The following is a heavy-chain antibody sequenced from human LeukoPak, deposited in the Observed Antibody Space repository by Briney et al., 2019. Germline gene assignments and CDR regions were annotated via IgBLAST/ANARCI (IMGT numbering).Heavy chain of an antibody. D-gene: IGHD4-11*01. V-gene: IGHV4-39*01. CDR3: ARITVIGAFDI. Sequence: PSETLSLTCTVSGGSISSSSYYWGWIRQPPGKGLKWIGSIYYSGSTYYNPSLKSRVTISVDTSKNQFSLKLSSVTAADTAVYYCARITVIGAFDIWGQGTMVTVSS. J-gene: IGHJ3*02. CDR1: GGSISSSSYY. CDR2: IYYSGST.